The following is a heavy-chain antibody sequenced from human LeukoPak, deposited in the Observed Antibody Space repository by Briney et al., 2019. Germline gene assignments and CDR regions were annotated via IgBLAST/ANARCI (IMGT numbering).Heavy chain of an antibody. CDR2: ISSSSSYI. V-gene: IGHV3-21*01. D-gene: IGHD3-22*01. CDR3: AKDVGYDSSGYYYDDAFDI. CDR1: GFTFSSYS. J-gene: IGHJ3*02. Sequence: PGGSLRLSCAASGFTFSSYSMNWVRQAPGKGLEWVSSISSSSSYIYYADSVKGRFTISRDNAKNSLYLQMNSLRAEDTAVYYCAKDVGYDSSGYYYDDAFDIWGQGTMVTVSS.